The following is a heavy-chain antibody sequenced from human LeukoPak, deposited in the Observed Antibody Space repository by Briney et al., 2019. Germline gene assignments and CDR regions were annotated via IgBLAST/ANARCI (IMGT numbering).Heavy chain of an antibody. CDR2: IYYSGST. CDR1: GGSISSSSYY. J-gene: IGHJ3*02. CDR3: ARLPLSTDAFDI. Sequence: TSEPLSLTCTVSGGSISSSSYYWGWIRQPPGKGLEWIGSIYYSGSTYYNPSLKSRVTISVDTSKNQFSLKLSSVTAADTAVYYCARLPLSTDAFDIWGQGTMVTVSS. V-gene: IGHV4-39*01.